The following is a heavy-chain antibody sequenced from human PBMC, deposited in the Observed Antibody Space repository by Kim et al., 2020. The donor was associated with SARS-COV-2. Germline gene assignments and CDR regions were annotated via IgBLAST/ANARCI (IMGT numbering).Heavy chain of an antibody. Sequence: GGSLRLSCEASGFIFNNHNIHWVRQAPGKGLEWVAVIWYDGSSQYYADSVKGRFGISRDNSKNTVYLQMNSLRADDTGVYYCAKELAEAADGSVYFDSWGQGTLVSVSS. CDR3: AKELAEAADGSVYFDS. V-gene: IGHV3-33*06. D-gene: IGHD6-19*01. CDR1: GFIFNNHN. CDR2: IWYDGSSQ. J-gene: IGHJ4*02.